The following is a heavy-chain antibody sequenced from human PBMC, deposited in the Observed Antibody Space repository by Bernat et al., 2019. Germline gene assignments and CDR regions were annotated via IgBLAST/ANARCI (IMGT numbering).Heavy chain of an antibody. CDR3: ARDVSRNNYYYDGMDV. J-gene: IGHJ6*02. V-gene: IGHV3-33*01. Sequence: QVQLVESGGGVVQPGRSLRLSCAASGFTFSSYGMHWVRQAPGKGLEWVAVIWYDGSNKYYADSVKGRFTISRDNSENTLYLQMNSLRAEDTAVYYCARDVSRNNYYYDGMDVWGQGTTVTVSS. CDR2: IWYDGSNK. CDR1: GFTFSSYG.